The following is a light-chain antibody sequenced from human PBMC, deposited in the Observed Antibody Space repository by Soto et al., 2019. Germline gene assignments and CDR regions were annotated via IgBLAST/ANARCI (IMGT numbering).Light chain of an antibody. V-gene: IGLV2-11*01. Sequence: QSVLTQSRSVSGSPGQSVIISCTGTSSDVGGYKYVSWYQQHPGKAPKLVIYDVSERPSGVPDRFSGSKSGNTASLTISGLQAEDEADYHCCSYAGSSVWVFGGGTKLTVL. CDR3: CSYAGSSVWV. CDR1: SSDVGGYKY. CDR2: DVS. J-gene: IGLJ3*02.